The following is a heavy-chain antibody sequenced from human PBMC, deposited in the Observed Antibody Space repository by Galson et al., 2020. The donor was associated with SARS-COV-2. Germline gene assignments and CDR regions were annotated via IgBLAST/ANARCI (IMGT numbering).Heavy chain of an antibody. J-gene: IGHJ3*02. Sequence: TGGSLRLSCEASGFTFSTYGMDWVRQAPGKGLEWVAVIWYDGSNKYYADSVKGRFTISRDNSKNTLYLQVNSLRADDTAVYYCARGSSWNAFDIWGQGTMVTVSS. V-gene: IGHV3-33*01. CDR2: IWYDGSNK. D-gene: IGHD3-10*01. CDR1: GFTFSTYG. CDR3: ARGSSWNAFDI.